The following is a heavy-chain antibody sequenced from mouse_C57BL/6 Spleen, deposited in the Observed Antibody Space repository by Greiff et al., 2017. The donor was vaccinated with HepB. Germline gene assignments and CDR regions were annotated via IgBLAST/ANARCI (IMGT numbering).Heavy chain of an antibody. V-gene: IGHV1-81*01. CDR1: GYTFTSYG. D-gene: IGHD3-2*02. Sequence: QVHVKQSGAELARPGASVKLSCKASGYTFTSYGISWVKQRTGQGLEWIGEIYPRSGNTYYNEKFKGKATLTADKSSSTAYMELRSLTSEDSAVYFCARLGGSGYTYWGQGTLVTVSA. CDR2: IYPRSGNT. J-gene: IGHJ3*01. CDR3: ARLGGSGYTY.